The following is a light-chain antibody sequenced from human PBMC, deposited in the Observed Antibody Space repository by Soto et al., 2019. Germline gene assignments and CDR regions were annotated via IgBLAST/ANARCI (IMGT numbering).Light chain of an antibody. J-gene: IGKJ4*02. CDR2: KAS. V-gene: IGKV1-5*03. CDR3: QQYNGYRLA. Sequence: IHLTQSPSSLSAYVSPTDTVICQASQSISNYLAWYQQKPGKAPKLLIYKASTLESGVPSRFSGSGSGTEFTLTISCLQADDFAIYYCQQYNGYRLAFGGGTKVDIK. CDR1: QSISNY.